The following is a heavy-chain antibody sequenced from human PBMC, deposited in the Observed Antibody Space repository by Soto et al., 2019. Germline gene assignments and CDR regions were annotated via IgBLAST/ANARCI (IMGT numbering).Heavy chain of an antibody. D-gene: IGHD7-27*01. J-gene: IGHJ4*02. CDR2: ITPFNGNT. CDR1: GYTFTSYA. V-gene: IGHV1-45*02. Sequence: SVKVSCKASGYTFTSYAMHWVRQAPGQALEWMGWITPFNGNTNYAQKFQDRVTITRDRSMSTAYMELSSVTAADTAVYYCARRWGRTFDYWGQGTLVTVSS. CDR3: ARRWGRTFDY.